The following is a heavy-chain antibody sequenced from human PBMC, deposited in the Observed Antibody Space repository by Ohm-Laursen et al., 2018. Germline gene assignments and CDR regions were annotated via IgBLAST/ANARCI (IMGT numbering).Heavy chain of an antibody. CDR1: GGSISSDY. V-gene: IGHV4-59*01. J-gene: IGHJ4*02. CDR2: INYSGST. Sequence: SETLSLTCTVSGGSISSDYWSWIRQPPGKGLEWIGYINYSGSTNYNPSLRSRVTISVDTSKNQFSLKLSSVTAADTAVYYCARDNSGYYYDSSGYFDYWGQGTLVTVSS. CDR3: ARDNSGYYYDSSGYFDY. D-gene: IGHD3-22*01.